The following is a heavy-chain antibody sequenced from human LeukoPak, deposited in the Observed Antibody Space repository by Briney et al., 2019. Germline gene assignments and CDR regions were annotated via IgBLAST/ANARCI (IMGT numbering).Heavy chain of an antibody. V-gene: IGHV1-2*06. D-gene: IGHD6-19*01. CDR1: GYTFTGYY. J-gene: IGHJ3*01. Sequence: GASVKVSCKASGYTFTGYYIHWVRQAPGQGLEWMGRIIPNSGGTNYAQKFQGRVTMTRDTSISTAYMELSRLRSDDTAVYYCARSPPNGWYRAGSQEVWGQGTMVVVSS. CDR3: ARSPPNGWYRAGSQEV. CDR2: IIPNSGGT.